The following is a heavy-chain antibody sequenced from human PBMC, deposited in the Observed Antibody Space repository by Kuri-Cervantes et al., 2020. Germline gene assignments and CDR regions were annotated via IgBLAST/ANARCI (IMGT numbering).Heavy chain of an antibody. Sequence: SETLSLTCAVYGGSFSGYYWSWIRQPPGKGLEWIGYIYYSGSTNYNPSLKSRVTISLDTSKNQFPLKLSSVTAADTAVYYCARAYSSSSYDWLDPWGQGTLVTVSS. J-gene: IGHJ5*02. D-gene: IGHD6-6*01. CDR1: GGSFSGYY. CDR3: ARAYSSSSYDWLDP. CDR2: IYYSGST. V-gene: IGHV4-59*12.